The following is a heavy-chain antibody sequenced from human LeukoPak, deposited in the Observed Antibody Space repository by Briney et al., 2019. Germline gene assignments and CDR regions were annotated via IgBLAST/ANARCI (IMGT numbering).Heavy chain of an antibody. CDR2: ISHSGST. CDR3: ARHGRRIAPYCSSTSCYGRFDY. CDR1: GVSFSGYY. V-gene: IGHV4-34*01. D-gene: IGHD2-2*01. J-gene: IGHJ4*02. Sequence: KPSETLSLTCAVYGVSFSGYYWSWIRQPPGKGLEWVGEISHSGSTNYNPSLKSRVTISVDTSKNQFSLKLSSVTAADTAVYYCARHGRRIAPYCSSTSCYGRFDYWGQGTLVTVSS.